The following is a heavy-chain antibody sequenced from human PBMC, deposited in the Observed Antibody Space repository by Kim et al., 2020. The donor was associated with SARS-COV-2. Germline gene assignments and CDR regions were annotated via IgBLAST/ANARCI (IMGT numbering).Heavy chain of an antibody. V-gene: IGHV4-4*07. J-gene: IGHJ4*02. Sequence: TLSLTCTVSVGSISSYYWSWIRQPAGKGLEWIGRIHTSGNTNYNPSLNSRVTMSVDTSKNQFSLKLNSVTAADTAVYYCAREIRKDGYNYGDHWGQGTLVTVSS. CDR1: VGSISSYY. CDR2: IHTSGNT. CDR3: AREIRKDGYNYGDH. D-gene: IGHD5-12*01.